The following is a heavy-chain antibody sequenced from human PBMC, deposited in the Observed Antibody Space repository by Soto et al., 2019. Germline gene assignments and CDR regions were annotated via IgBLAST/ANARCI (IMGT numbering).Heavy chain of an antibody. J-gene: IGHJ6*03. V-gene: IGHV1-8*01. CDR1: GYTFTSYD. CDR2: MNPNSGNT. Sequence: ASVKVSCKASGYTFTSYDINWVRQATGQGLEWMGWMNPNSGNTGYAQKFQGRVTMTRNTSISTAYMELSSLRSEDTAVYYCAREMRDHRYYYYYMDVWGKGTTVTVSS. CDR3: AREMRDHRYYYYYMDV.